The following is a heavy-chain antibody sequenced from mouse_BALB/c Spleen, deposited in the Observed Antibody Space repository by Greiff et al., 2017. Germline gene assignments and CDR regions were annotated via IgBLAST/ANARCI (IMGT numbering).Heavy chain of an antibody. D-gene: IGHD4-1*01. Sequence: QVQLQQSGPGLVAPSQSLSITRTVSGFSLTDYGVSWIRQPPGKGLEWLGVIWGGGSTYYNSALKSRLSISKDNSKSQVFLKMNSLQTDDTAMYYCAKQLSTGGNAMDYWGQGTSVTVSS. V-gene: IGHV2-6-5*01. CDR2: IWGGGST. CDR3: AKQLSTGGNAMDY. CDR1: GFSLTDYG. J-gene: IGHJ4*01.